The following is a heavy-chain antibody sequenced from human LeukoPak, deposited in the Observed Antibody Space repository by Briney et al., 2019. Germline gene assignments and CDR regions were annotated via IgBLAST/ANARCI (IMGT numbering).Heavy chain of an antibody. Sequence: SETLSLTCTVSGGSISTYYWSWIRQPPGKGLEWIGYIFYSGITNYNPSLKSRVTISIDTSKNQFSLKLSSVTAADTAVYYCARVSYYYDSSGYYSPLDYWGQGTLVTVSS. V-gene: IGHV4-59*12. CDR1: GGSISTYY. J-gene: IGHJ4*02. CDR2: IFYSGIT. D-gene: IGHD3-22*01. CDR3: ARVSYYYDSSGYYSPLDY.